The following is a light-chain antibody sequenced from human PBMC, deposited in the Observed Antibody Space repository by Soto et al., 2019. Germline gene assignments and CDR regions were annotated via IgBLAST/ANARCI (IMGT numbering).Light chain of an antibody. CDR3: QQYGISPT. Sequence: EIVLTQSPGTLSLSPGERATLSCRSSHSVTSNYLAWYQQKPGQAPRLLIYDVSSRATGIPDRFSGSGSGTDFTLTISRLETVDFAVYYCQQYGISPTVGQGTKVEIK. CDR1: HSVTSNY. J-gene: IGKJ1*01. V-gene: IGKV3-20*01. CDR2: DVS.